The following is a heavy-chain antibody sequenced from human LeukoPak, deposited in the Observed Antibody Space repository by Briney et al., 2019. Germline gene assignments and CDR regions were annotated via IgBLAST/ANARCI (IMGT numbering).Heavy chain of an antibody. CDR3: ARDSYYDFWSGYYAGYYGMDV. J-gene: IGHJ6*02. CDR2: IYSGGST. Sequence: GSLRLSCAASGFTVSSNYMSRVRQAPGKGLEWVSVIYSGGSTYYADSVKGRFTISRDNSKNTLYLQMNSLRAEDTAVYYCARDSYYDFWSGYYAGYYGMDVWGQGTTVTVSS. D-gene: IGHD3-3*01. CDR1: GFTVSSNY. V-gene: IGHV3-66*01.